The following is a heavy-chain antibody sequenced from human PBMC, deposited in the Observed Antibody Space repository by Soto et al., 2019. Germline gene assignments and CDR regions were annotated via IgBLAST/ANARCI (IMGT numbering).Heavy chain of an antibody. CDR3: ARVVPGAEAWFGP. Sequence: PSVKVSCKTSGYTFSNYGITWVRQAPGQPLEWLGWISLYSDGTNYAQKFQGRVSMTTDTSTTTAYMELRSLRSDDTAVYYCARVVPGAEAWFGPWGQGTLVTVSS. CDR1: GYTFSNYG. D-gene: IGHD2-2*01. CDR2: ISLYSDGT. V-gene: IGHV1-18*01. J-gene: IGHJ5*02.